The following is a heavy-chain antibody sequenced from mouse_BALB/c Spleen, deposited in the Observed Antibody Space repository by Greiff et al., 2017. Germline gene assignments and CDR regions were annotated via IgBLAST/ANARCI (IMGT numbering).Heavy chain of an antibody. CDR3: ARGRDGNPAWFAY. Sequence: QVQLQQSGAELAKPGASVKMSCKASGYTFTSYWMHWVKQRPGQGLEWIGYINPSTGYTEYNQKFKDKATLTADKSSSTAYMQLSSLTSEDSAVYYCARGRDGNPAWFAYWGQGTLVTVSA. CDR1: GYTFTSYW. D-gene: IGHD2-1*01. V-gene: IGHV1-7*01. CDR2: INPSTGYT. J-gene: IGHJ3*01.